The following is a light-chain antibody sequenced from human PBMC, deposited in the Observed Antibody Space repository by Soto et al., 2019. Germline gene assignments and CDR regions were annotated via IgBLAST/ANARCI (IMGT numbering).Light chain of an antibody. Sequence: EIVLTQSPGTLSLSPGERATLSCRASQSIGTNYLAWYQLKPGQTPRLLIYGASTRASGIPDRFSGSGSGTDFTLTITRLEPEECAVYYCQHYTKSPSYTFGQGTKLEI. V-gene: IGKV3-20*01. J-gene: IGKJ2*01. CDR1: QSIGTNY. CDR2: GAS. CDR3: QHYTKSPSYT.